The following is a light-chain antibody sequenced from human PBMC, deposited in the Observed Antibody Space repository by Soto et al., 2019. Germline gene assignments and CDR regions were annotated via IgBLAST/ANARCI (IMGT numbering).Light chain of an antibody. Sequence: DIQLTLSPSTLSASVGDRVTITCRASQSISSWLAWHQRKPGKAPKLLIYKASSLESGVPSRFSGSGSGTEFTLTIISLQPDDFATYYCQHYNSNPLTYGQGTQLEIK. CDR1: QSISSW. CDR3: QHYNSNPLT. V-gene: IGKV1-5*03. CDR2: KAS. J-gene: IGKJ5*01.